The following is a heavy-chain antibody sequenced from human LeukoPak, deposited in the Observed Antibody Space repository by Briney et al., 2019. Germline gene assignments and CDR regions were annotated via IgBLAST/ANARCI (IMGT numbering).Heavy chain of an antibody. J-gene: IGHJ4*02. V-gene: IGHV4-31*03. CDR1: GGSVSSGGYY. CDR3: ARHRGSGSYYDPHDY. CDR2: IYYSGST. D-gene: IGHD1-26*01. Sequence: PSETLSLTCTVSGGSVSSGGYYWSWIRQHPGKGLEWIGYIYYSGSTSYNPSLESRVTISLDTSKNQFSLKLNAVTAADTAVYYCARHRGSGSYYDPHDYWGQGTLVTVSS.